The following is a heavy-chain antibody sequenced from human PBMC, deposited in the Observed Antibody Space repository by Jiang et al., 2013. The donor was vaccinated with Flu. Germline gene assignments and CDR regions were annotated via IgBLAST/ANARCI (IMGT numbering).Heavy chain of an antibody. D-gene: IGHD4-11*01. CDR1: GFTFTNYA. V-gene: IGHV3-23*01. Sequence: VQLLESGGGLVQPGGSLRLSCAASGFTFTNYAMNWVRQAPGKGLEWVSGISGSGDSTYYADSVKGRFTISRDNSKNTLYLQMNSLRAEDTAVYYCAKGAGYSNMGRYWGQGTLVTVSS. J-gene: IGHJ4*02. CDR3: AKGAGYSNMGRY. CDR2: ISGSGDST.